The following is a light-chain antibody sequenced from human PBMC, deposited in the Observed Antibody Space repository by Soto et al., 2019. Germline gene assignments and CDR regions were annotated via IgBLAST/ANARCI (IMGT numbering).Light chain of an antibody. Sequence: QAEVTQPPSVSGAPGQRVTISCTGSSSNIGAGYDVHWYQQLPGTAPKLLIYGNSNRPSGVPDRFSGSKSGTSASLAITGLQAEDEADYYCQSYDSSLSAHVVFGGGTKLTVL. CDR1: SSNIGAGYD. CDR3: QSYDSSLSAHVV. V-gene: IGLV1-40*01. J-gene: IGLJ2*01. CDR2: GNS.